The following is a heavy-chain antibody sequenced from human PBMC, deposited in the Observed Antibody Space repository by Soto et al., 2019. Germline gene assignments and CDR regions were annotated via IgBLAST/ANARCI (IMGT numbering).Heavy chain of an antibody. Sequence: SETLSLTCTVSGGSISSDYWSWIRQPAGKGLEWIGRIYTSENTHYNPSLRSRVSMSLDTSKNQLSLNLSSVTAEDTAVYYCAKVFTPEQGNYFDSWGQGTLVTVSS. CDR3: AKVFTPEQGNYFDS. CDR1: GGSISSDY. D-gene: IGHD1-26*01. J-gene: IGHJ4*02. V-gene: IGHV4-4*07. CDR2: IYTSENT.